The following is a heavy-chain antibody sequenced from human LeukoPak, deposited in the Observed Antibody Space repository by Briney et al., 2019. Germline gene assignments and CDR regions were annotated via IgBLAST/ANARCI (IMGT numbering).Heavy chain of an antibody. V-gene: IGHV4-34*01. CDR2: INHSGST. J-gene: IGHJ5*02. CDR3: ASRYCSGGSCNGHFDP. Sequence: SETLSLTCAVYGGSFSGYYWSWIRQPPGKGLEWIGEINHSGSTNYNPSLKSRVTISVDTSKNQFSLKLSSVTAADTAVYYCASRYCSGGSCNGHFDPWGQGTLVTVSS. CDR1: GGSFSGYY. D-gene: IGHD2-15*01.